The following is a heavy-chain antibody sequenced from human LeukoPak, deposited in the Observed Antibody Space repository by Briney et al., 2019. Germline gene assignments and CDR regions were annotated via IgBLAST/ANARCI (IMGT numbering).Heavy chain of an antibody. D-gene: IGHD6-19*01. CDR2: ISSSGSTI. J-gene: IGHJ4*02. CDR1: GFTFSDYY. CDR3: ARDRPVAGTDY. Sequence: GGSLRLSCAASGFTFSDYYMSWIRQAPGKRLEWVSYISSSGSTIYYADSVKGRFTVSRDNAKNSLYLQMNSLRAEDTAVYYCARDRPVAGTDYWGQGTLVTVSS. V-gene: IGHV3-11*01.